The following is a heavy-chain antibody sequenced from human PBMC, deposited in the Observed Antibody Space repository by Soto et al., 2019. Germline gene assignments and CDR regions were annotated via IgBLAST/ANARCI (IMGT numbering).Heavy chain of an antibody. CDR3: GKLRSFNVAAGFDS. V-gene: IGHV3-48*01. Sequence: GGSLRLSCAASGFTFSSYSMNWVRQAPGKGLEWVSYISSSSSTIYYADSVKGRFTISRDNSKNTLSLQMNSLRAEDTAVYYCGKLRSFNVAAGFDSWGQGTLVTVSS. D-gene: IGHD6-13*01. CDR1: GFTFSSYS. CDR2: ISSSSSTI. J-gene: IGHJ4*02.